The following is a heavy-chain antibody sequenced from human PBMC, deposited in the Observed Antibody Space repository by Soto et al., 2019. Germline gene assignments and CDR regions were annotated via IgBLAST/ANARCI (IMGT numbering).Heavy chain of an antibody. CDR1: GFTFSNAW. V-gene: IGHV3-15*01. CDR2: IKSKTDGGTT. J-gene: IGHJ4*02. CDR3: TTGGTGLPDTGGNYYNWPFPQDY. D-gene: IGHD1-20*01. Sequence: GGSLRLSCAASGFTFSNAWMSWVRQAPGKGLEWVGRIKSKTDGGTTDYAAPVKGRFTISRDDSKNTLYLQMNSLKTEDTAVYYCTTGGTGLPDTGGNYYNWPFPQDYWGQGTLVTVSS.